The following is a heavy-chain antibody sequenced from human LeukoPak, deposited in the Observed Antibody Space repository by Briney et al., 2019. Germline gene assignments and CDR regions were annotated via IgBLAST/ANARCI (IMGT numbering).Heavy chain of an antibody. CDR1: GYTFTSYY. V-gene: IGHV1-69*13. CDR3: ARNVVVPAAREVPYYYYYGMDV. D-gene: IGHD2-2*01. Sequence: ASVKVSCKASGYTFTSYYMHWVRQAPGQGLEWMGGIIPIFGTANYAQKFQGRVTITADESTSTAYMELSSLRSEDTAVYYCARNVVVPAAREVPYYYYYGMDVWGQGTTVTVSS. CDR2: IIPIFGTA. J-gene: IGHJ6*02.